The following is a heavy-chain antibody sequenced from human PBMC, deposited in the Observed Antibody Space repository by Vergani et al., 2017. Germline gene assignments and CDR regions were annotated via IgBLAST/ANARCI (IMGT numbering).Heavy chain of an antibody. Sequence: EVQLLESGGGLVQPGGSLRLSCAASGFTFSSCAMSWVRQAPGKGLEWVSAISGSGGSTYYADSVKGRFTISRDNSKNTLYLQMNSLRAEDTAVYYCAKGPLSSLPSYYYYYMDVWGKGTTVTVSS. J-gene: IGHJ6*03. CDR3: AKGPLSSLPSYYYYYMDV. V-gene: IGHV3-23*01. D-gene: IGHD6-13*01. CDR1: GFTFSSCA. CDR2: ISGSGGST.